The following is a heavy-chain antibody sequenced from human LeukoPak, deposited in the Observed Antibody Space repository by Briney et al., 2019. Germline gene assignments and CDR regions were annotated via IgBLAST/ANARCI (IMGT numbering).Heavy chain of an antibody. CDR2: IYYSGST. CDR3: ASVRGYSYYY. V-gene: IGHV4-59*01. D-gene: IGHD5-18*01. CDR1: GGSISIYY. J-gene: IGHJ4*02. Sequence: SETLYLTCTVSGGSISIYYWSRIRQPPGKGLEWIGYIYYSGSTNYNPSLKSRVTISVDTSKNQFSLKLSSVTAADTAVYYCASVRGYSYYYWGQGTLVTVSS.